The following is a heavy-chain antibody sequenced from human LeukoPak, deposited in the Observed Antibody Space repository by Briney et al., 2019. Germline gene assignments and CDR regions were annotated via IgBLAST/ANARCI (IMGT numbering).Heavy chain of an antibody. Sequence: SQTLSLTCAISGDSVSSNSAAWHWIRQSPSRGLEWLGRTYYRSQWYHDYTSSVKSRITLTPDTSKNQFSLRLNSVTPEDTAVYYCAREGWWFDYWGQGTLVTVSS. D-gene: IGHD2-15*01. J-gene: IGHJ4*02. CDR2: TYYRSQWYH. CDR1: GDSVSSNSAA. CDR3: AREGWWFDY. V-gene: IGHV6-1*01.